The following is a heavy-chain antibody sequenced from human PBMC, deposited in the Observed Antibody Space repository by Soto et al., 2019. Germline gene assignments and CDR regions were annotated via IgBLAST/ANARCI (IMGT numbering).Heavy chain of an antibody. CDR3: ARGGMSVAGLIF. V-gene: IGHV1-69*01. J-gene: IGHJ4*02. D-gene: IGHD6-19*01. CDR1: GDTFRTYA. Sequence: QVQVVQSGAEVKKPGSSVKVSCKASGDTFRTYAINWARQAPGQGLEWMGGIIPVFGTTDYAQKFQGRVTIVADESKATAYMELSRLTSEDTAVYYCARGGMSVAGLIFWGQGTLVTVSS. CDR2: IIPVFGTT.